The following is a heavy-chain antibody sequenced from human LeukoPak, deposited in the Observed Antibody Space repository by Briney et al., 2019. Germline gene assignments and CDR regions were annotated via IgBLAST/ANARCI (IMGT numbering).Heavy chain of an antibody. V-gene: IGHV4-31*03. Sequence: PSQTLSLTCTVSGGSISSGGYYWSWIRQHPGKGLEWIGYIYYSGSTYYNPSLKSRVTISVDTSKTQFSLKLSSVTAADTAVYYCARSEAGAVYYDSSGYPDAFDIWGQGTMVTVSS. D-gene: IGHD3-22*01. CDR1: GGSISSGGYY. J-gene: IGHJ3*02. CDR2: IYYSGST. CDR3: ARSEAGAVYYDSSGYPDAFDI.